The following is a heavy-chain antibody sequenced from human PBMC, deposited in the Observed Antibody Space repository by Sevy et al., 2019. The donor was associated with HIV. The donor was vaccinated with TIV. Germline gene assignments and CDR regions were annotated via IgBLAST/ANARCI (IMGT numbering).Heavy chain of an antibody. V-gene: IGHV4-34*01. CDR1: GGSFSGYY. Sequence: SETLSLTCAVYGGSFSGYYWSWIRQPPGKGLEWIGEINHSGSTNYNPSLKSRVTISVDTSKNQFSLKLSSVTAADMAVYYCARSNVVVPAAILSSRYYYYYGMDVWGQGTTVTVSS. CDR2: INHSGST. D-gene: IGHD2-2*02. J-gene: IGHJ6*02. CDR3: ARSNVVVPAAILSSRYYYYYGMDV.